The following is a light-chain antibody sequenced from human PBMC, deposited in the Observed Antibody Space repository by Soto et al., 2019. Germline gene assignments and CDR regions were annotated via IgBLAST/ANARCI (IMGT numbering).Light chain of an antibody. J-gene: IGLJ2*01. CDR1: SPNIGSNY. V-gene: IGLV1-47*01. Sequence: QLVLTQPPSASGAPGQRVTISCSGSSPNIGSNYVYWYQQLPGTAPKLLIYGINQRPSGVPDRFSGSKSGTSASLAISGLRSEDEADYYCAAWDDSLSGVVFGGGTKVTVL. CDR2: GIN. CDR3: AAWDDSLSGVV.